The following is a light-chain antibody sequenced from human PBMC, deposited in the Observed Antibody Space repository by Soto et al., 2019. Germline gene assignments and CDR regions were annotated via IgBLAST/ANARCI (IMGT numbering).Light chain of an antibody. Sequence: QSALTQPPSVSGSPGKSVTISCTGTSSDVGNYNRVSWYQQPPGTAPKVIIYEVSNRPSGVPDRFSGSKSGITASLTISGHQAEDEADYYCSSYTSSSTYVFGTGTQLTVL. J-gene: IGLJ1*01. CDR3: SSYTSSSTYV. CDR1: SSDVGNYNR. CDR2: EVS. V-gene: IGLV2-18*02.